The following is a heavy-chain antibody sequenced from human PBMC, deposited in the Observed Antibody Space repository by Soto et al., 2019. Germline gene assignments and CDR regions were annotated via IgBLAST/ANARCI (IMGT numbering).Heavy chain of an antibody. CDR3: AKEAVYSGSSWDF. CDR1: GFTFSSNA. CDR2: ISGSGGST. V-gene: IGHV3-23*01. D-gene: IGHD6-6*01. Sequence: ESGGGLVQPGGSLRLSCAASGFTFSSNAMSWVRQAPGKGLEWVSGISGSGGSTYYADSVKGRFTISRDNSKNTLQLQMNGLRGDDTAVYYCAKEAVYSGSSWDFWGQGTLVTVSS. J-gene: IGHJ4*02.